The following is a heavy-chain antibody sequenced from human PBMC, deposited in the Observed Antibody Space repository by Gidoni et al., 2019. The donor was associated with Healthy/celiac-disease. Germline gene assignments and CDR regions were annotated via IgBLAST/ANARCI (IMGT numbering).Heavy chain of an antibody. V-gene: IGHV3-53*01. J-gene: IGHJ4*02. CDR3: ARGVRNGSGTRYFDY. Sequence: EVQLVESGGGLIQPGGSLRLSCAASGFTVSRNYMSWVRQAPGKGLEWVSVIYSGGSTYYADSVKGRFTISRDNSKNTLYLQMNSLRAEDTAVYYCARGVRNGSGTRYFDYWGQGTLVTVSS. CDR2: IYSGGST. D-gene: IGHD3-10*01. CDR1: GFTVSRNY.